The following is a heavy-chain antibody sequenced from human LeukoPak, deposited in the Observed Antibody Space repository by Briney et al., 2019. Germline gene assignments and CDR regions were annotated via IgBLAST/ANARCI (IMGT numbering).Heavy chain of an antibody. CDR1: GYTFTVYY. D-gene: IGHD3-22*01. CDR2: INPNSGGT. Sequence: ASVTVSCTASGYTFTVYYMHWVRQAPGQGLEWMGRINPNSGGTNYAQKFQGRVTMTRDTSISTAYMELSRLRSDDTAVYYCARSDYYDSSGGDFDYWGQGTLVTVSS. J-gene: IGHJ4*02. V-gene: IGHV1-2*06. CDR3: ARSDYYDSSGGDFDY.